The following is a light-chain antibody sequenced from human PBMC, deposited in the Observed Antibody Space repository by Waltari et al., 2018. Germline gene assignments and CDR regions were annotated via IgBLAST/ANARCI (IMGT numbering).Light chain of an antibody. J-gene: IGLJ1*01. CDR1: SNDDGGYKY. CDR3: SSHTGASTDV. V-gene: IGLV2-14*03. CDR2: DVS. Sequence: ALNQPPFVTGSTGQSITSCSAGHSNDDGGYKYVPWYLHHPGKAPKLLIYDVSKRPSGVSDRFSGSKSGNTATLTILGLQPEDEAEYYGSSHTGASTDVFGTGTKVTVL.